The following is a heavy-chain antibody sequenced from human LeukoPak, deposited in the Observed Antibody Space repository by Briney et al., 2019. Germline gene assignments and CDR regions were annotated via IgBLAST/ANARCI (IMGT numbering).Heavy chain of an antibody. CDR2: ISYDGSNK. D-gene: IGHD3-22*01. J-gene: IGHJ4*02. CDR3: ASNYYDSSGYYYSLDY. Sequence: GGSLRLSCAASGFNFSSYAMHWVRQAPGKGLEWVAVISYDGSNKYYADSVKGRFTISRDNSKNTLYLQMNSLRAEDPAVYYCASNYYDSSGYYYSLDYWGQGTLVTVSS. V-gene: IGHV3-30*01. CDR1: GFNFSSYA.